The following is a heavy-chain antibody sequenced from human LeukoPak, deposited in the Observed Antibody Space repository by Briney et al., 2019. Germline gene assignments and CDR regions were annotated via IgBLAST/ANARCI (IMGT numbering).Heavy chain of an antibody. D-gene: IGHD2/OR15-2a*01. Sequence: SETLSLTCVVYGGSFSGYYWSWIRQPPGKGLEWIGEINHSGSTNYNPSLKSRVTISVDTSENQFSLRLSSVTAADTAVYYCARAYCNSAHCYFAPHSYFGMDVWGQGTTVTVSS. CDR1: GGSFSGYY. V-gene: IGHV4-34*01. CDR2: INHSGST. CDR3: ARAYCNSAHCYFAPHSYFGMDV. J-gene: IGHJ6*02.